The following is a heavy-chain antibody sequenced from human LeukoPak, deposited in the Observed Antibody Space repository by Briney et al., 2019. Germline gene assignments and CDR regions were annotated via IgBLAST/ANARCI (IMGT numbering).Heavy chain of an antibody. CDR3: AKSLVRIAVAGTREDYYYGMDV. V-gene: IGHV3-9*01. CDR1: GFTFDNYA. J-gene: IGHJ6*02. D-gene: IGHD6-19*01. Sequence: PGGSLRLSCAASGFTFDNYAMHWVRQAPGKGLEWVSGISWNSGSIGYADSVKGRFTISRDNAKNSLYLQMNSLRAEDTALYYCAKSLVRIAVAGTREDYYYGMDVWGQGTTVTVSS. CDR2: ISWNSGSI.